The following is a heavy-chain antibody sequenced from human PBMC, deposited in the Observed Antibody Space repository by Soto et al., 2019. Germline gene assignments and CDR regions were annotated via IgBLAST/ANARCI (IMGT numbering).Heavy chain of an antibody. Sequence: ASVKVSFKVSGYPLTELSMHWVRQAPGKGLEWMGGFDPEDGETIYAQKFQGRVTMTEDTSTDTAYMELSSLRSEDTAVYYCATDRPGSGSYQTWGQGTMVTVSS. CDR1: GYPLTELS. CDR3: ATDRPGSGSYQT. V-gene: IGHV1-24*01. D-gene: IGHD3-10*01. J-gene: IGHJ5*02. CDR2: FDPEDGET.